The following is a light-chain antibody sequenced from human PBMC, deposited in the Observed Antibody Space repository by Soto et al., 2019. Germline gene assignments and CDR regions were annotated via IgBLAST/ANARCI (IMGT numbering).Light chain of an antibody. CDR3: QQYVRLPYT. V-gene: IGKV3-20*01. CDR2: GAS. J-gene: IGKJ2*01. CDR1: QSVSSSY. Sequence: EIVLTQSPGTLSLSPGERATLSCRXSQSVSSSYLAWYQHKPGQAPRLLIYGASSRATGIPDRFSGSGSGTAFTITISRLEPEDFEVYYCQQYVRLPYTFGQGTNLEIK.